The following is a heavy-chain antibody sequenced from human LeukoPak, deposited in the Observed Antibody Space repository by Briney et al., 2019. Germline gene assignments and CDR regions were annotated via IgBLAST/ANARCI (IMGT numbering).Heavy chain of an antibody. V-gene: IGHV3-74*01. CDR3: ARGDNWNLDF. D-gene: IGHD1-20*01. Sequence: GGSLRLSCAASGFTFNNCWMHWVRQGPGKGLVWVSGTNSDGSSTRYADSVEGRFTLSRDNAKNTLYLQMNSLRVEDTAVYYCARGDNWNLDFWGQGTLVTVSS. CDR2: TNSDGSST. J-gene: IGHJ4*02. CDR1: GFTFNNCW.